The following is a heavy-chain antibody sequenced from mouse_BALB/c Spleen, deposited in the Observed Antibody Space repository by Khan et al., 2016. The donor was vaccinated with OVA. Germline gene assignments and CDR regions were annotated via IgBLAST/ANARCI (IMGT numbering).Heavy chain of an antibody. CDR1: GFNIKDTY. D-gene: IGHD4-1*01. CDR3: AREYWDGFAD. V-gene: IGHV14-3*02. J-gene: IGHJ3*01. CDR2: IDPANGYT. Sequence: EVQLQQSGAELVKPGASVKLSCTASGFNIKDTYMHWVKQRPEQGLEWIGRIDPANGYTKYDPKFQGKATITADTSSNTAYLQLSSLSSDDTAVYYCAREYWDGFADWGQGTLVTVAA.